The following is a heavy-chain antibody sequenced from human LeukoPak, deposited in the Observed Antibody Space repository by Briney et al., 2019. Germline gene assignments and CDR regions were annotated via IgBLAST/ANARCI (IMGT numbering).Heavy chain of an antibody. Sequence: SETLSLTCTVSGGSVSDYYWSWIRQSPGKGLEWIGYIYYTGSSSYNPSLRSRVTISADASKNQFSLKLSSVTAADTAVYYCASRKLGNDYWGQGTLVTVSS. V-gene: IGHV4-59*02. CDR3: ASRKLGNDY. D-gene: IGHD7-27*01. J-gene: IGHJ4*01. CDR1: GGSVSDYY. CDR2: IYYTGSS.